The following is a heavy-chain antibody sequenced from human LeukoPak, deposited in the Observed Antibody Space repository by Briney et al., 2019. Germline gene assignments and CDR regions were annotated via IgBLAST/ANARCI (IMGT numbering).Heavy chain of an antibody. CDR1: GYTFTGYY. CDR3: ARDVSRFLEWLQTDY. D-gene: IGHD3-3*01. Sequence: GASVKVSCKASGYTFTGYYMHWVRQAPGQGLEWMGWINPNSGGTNYAQKFQGRVTMTRDTSISTAYMELSRLRSDDTAVYYCARDVSRFLEWLQTDYWGQGTLVTVSS. CDR2: INPNSGGT. V-gene: IGHV1-2*02. J-gene: IGHJ4*02.